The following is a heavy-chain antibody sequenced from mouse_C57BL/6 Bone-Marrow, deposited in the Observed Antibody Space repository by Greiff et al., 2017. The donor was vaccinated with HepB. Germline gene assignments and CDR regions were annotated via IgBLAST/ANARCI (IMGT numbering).Heavy chain of an antibody. D-gene: IGHD1-1*01. CDR2: ISDGGSYT. J-gene: IGHJ3*01. CDR3: ASKFPYYYGSSSAWFAY. V-gene: IGHV5-4*03. Sequence: EVKLEESGGGLVKPGGSLKLSCAASGFTFSSYAMSWVRQTPEKRLEWVATISDGGSYTYYPDNVKGRFTIPRDNAKNNLYLQMSHLKSEDTAMYYCASKFPYYYGSSSAWFAYWGQGTLVTVSA. CDR1: GFTFSSYA.